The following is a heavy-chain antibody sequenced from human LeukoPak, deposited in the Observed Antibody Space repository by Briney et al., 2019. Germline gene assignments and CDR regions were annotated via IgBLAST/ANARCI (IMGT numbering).Heavy chain of an antibody. CDR3: ARVNSGSYYFYFDY. CDR2: FYYSGST. Sequence: PSETLSLTCTVSGGSISSYYWSWIRQPPGKELEWIGYFYYSGSTSYNPSLKSRVTISVDTPKNQFSLNLSSVTAADTAVYYCARVNSGSYYFYFDYWGQGTLVTVSS. J-gene: IGHJ4*02. V-gene: IGHV4-59*01. D-gene: IGHD1-26*01. CDR1: GGSISSYY.